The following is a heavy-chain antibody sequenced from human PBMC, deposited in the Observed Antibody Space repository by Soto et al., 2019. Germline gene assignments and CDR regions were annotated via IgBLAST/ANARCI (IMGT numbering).Heavy chain of an antibody. CDR2: VYDNGRP. J-gene: IGHJ4*02. D-gene: IGHD3-9*01. Sequence: SVTLSLTCTISGGSISVYYWSWIRQTPRQGLEWIGYVYDNGRPYYSPSLKRRVTISADTSKNQISLKLTSATAADTAVYYCARGVGSSPPRYWGRGTLVTVSS. CDR1: GGSISVYY. CDR3: ARGVGSSPPRY. V-gene: IGHV4-59*01.